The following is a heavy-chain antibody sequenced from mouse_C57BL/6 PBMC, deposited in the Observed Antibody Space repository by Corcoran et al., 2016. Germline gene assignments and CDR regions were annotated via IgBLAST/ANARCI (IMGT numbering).Heavy chain of an antibody. CDR1: GYSITSGYY. V-gene: IGHV3-6*01. Sequence: DVQLQESGPGLVKPSQSLSLTCSVTGYSITSGYYWNWIRQFPGNKLEWMGYISYDGSNNYNPSLKNRISITRDTSKNQFFLKLNSVTTEDPATYYCVRGGGSSGCFAYWGQGTLVTVSA. CDR3: VRGGGSSGCFAY. CDR2: ISYDGSN. J-gene: IGHJ3*01. D-gene: IGHD3-2*02.